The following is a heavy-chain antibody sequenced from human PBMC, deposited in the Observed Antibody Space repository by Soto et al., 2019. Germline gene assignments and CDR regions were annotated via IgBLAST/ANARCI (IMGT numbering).Heavy chain of an antibody. CDR2: ISGSGGST. J-gene: IGHJ5*02. CDR1: GFTFSSYA. CDR3: AKPGFRYDSSGYYSWFDP. D-gene: IGHD3-22*01. Sequence: LRLSCAASGFTFSSYAMSWVRQAPGRGLEWVSAISGSGGSTYYADSVKGRFTISRDNSKNTLYLQMNSLRAEDTAVYYCAKPGFRYDSSGYYSWFDPWGQGTLVTVSS. V-gene: IGHV3-23*01.